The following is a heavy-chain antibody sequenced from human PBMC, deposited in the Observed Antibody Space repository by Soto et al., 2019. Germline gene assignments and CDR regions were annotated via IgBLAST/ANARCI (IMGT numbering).Heavy chain of an antibody. D-gene: IGHD2-8*01. CDR2: IIPISGTP. CDR3: VLSLSGTMDV. V-gene: IGHV1-69*01. J-gene: IGHJ6*02. Sequence: QVQLVQSGAEVKKPGSSVKVSCKASGGTFNNYAISWVRQAPGQGLQWMGGIIPISGTPNYAQNFRERLTMEADETTSTVNMELNSQSSEDSAVYFWVLSLSGTMDVWGQGTTVTVSS. CDR1: GGTFNNYA.